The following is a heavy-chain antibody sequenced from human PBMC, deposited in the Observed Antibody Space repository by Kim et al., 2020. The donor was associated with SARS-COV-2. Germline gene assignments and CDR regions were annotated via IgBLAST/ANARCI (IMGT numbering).Heavy chain of an antibody. V-gene: IGHV4-39*01. CDR1: GGSISSSSYY. Sequence: SETLSLTCTVSGGSISSSSYYWGWIRQPPGKGLEWIGSIYYSGSTYYNPSLKSRVTISVDTSKNQFSLKLSSVTAADTAVYYCARHQGMGWLQSDAFDIWGQGTMVTVSS. J-gene: IGHJ3*02. D-gene: IGHD5-12*01. CDR3: ARHQGMGWLQSDAFDI. CDR2: IYYSGST.